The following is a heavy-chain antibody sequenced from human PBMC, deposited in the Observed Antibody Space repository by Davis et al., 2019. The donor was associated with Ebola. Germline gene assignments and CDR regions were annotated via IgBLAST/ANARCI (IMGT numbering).Heavy chain of an antibody. V-gene: IGHV4-59*08. CDR3: ARMGSRLLWFGELGGDY. CDR2: IYYSGST. Sequence: MPSETLSLTCTVSGGSISSYYWSWIRQPPGKGLEWIGYIYYSGSTYYNPSLKSRVTISVDTSKNQFSLKLSSVTAADTAVYYCARMGSRLLWFGELGGDYWGQGTLVTVSS. J-gene: IGHJ4*02. D-gene: IGHD3-10*01. CDR1: GGSISSYY.